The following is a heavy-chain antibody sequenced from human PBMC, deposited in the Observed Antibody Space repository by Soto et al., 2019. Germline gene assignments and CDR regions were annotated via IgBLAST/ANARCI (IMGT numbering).Heavy chain of an antibody. CDR1: GGTFSSYA. V-gene: IGHV1-69*13. CDR3: GVAYYYYDSSGYPGYGMDV. Sequence: SVKVSCKASGGTFSSYAISWVRQAPGQGLEWMGGIIPIFGTANYAQKFQGRVTITADESTSTAYMELSSLRSEDTAAYYCGVAYYYYDSSGYPGYGMDVWGQGTTVTVSS. CDR2: IIPIFGTA. J-gene: IGHJ6*02. D-gene: IGHD3-22*01.